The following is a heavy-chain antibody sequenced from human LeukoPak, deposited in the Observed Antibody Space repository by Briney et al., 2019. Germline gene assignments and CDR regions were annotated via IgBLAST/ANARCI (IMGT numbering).Heavy chain of an antibody. D-gene: IGHD3-22*01. CDR2: ISDSGST. CDR1: GGSISSYY. V-gene: IGHV4-59*01. CDR3: ARAGSYYDSSGYYTWDFDY. J-gene: IGHJ4*02. Sequence: SETLSLTCTVSGGSISSYYWSWIRQPPGKGLEWIGYISDSGSTNNKPSLKSRVTISIDTSKNQFSLNLSSLTAADTAVYYCARAGSYYDSSGYYTWDFDYWGQGTLVTVSS.